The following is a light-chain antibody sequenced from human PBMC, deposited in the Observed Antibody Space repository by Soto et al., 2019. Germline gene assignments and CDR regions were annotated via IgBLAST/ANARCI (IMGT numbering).Light chain of an antibody. V-gene: IGKV3-20*01. CDR2: GAS. CDR3: QQYGSSPWT. Sequence: EIVVTQSPGTMSFSPGERATLSCRASQSVSSSYLAWYQQKPGQAPRLLIYGASSRATGIPDRFSGSGSGTDFTFTISRMEPEDFAVYYCQQYGSSPWTFGQGTKVEIK. J-gene: IGKJ1*01. CDR1: QSVSSSY.